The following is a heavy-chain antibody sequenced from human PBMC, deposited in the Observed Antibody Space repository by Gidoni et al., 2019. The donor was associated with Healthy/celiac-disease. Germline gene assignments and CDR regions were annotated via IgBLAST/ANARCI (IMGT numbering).Heavy chain of an antibody. Sequence: EVQLVESGAGLVQPGGSLRLSCAASGFTFSSYSMNWVRQAPGKGLEWVSYISSSSSTIYYADSVKGRFTISRDNAKNSLYLQMNSLRAEDTAVYYCASSMIPIEDAFDIWGQGTMVTVSS. V-gene: IGHV3-48*01. CDR1: GFTFSSYS. D-gene: IGHD3-22*01. CDR3: ASSMIPIEDAFDI. J-gene: IGHJ3*02. CDR2: ISSSSSTI.